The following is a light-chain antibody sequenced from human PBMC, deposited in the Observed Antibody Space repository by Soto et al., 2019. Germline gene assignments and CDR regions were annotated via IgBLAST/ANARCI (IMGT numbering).Light chain of an antibody. CDR3: PQYGSSIT. V-gene: IGKV3-20*01. J-gene: IGKJ4*01. CDR1: QSVSSSY. Sequence: EIVFTQSPGTLSLSPGERATLSCRASQSVSSSYLAWYQQKPGQAPRLLIYGASSRATGIPDRFSGSGSGTDFTLTISRLEPEDFAVYYCPQYGSSITFGGGTKVEIK. CDR2: GAS.